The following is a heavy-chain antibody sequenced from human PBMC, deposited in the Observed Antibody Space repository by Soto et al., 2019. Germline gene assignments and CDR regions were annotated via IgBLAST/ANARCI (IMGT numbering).Heavy chain of an antibody. J-gene: IGHJ4*02. CDR1: GGTFSSYT. CDR2: IIPILGIA. CDR3: ASEVYSSSRFDY. Sequence: ASVKVSCKASGGTFSSYTISWVRQAPGQGLEWMGRIIPILGIANYAQEFQGRVTITADKSTSTAYMELSSLRSEDTAVYYCASEVYSSSRFDYWGQGTLVTVSS. V-gene: IGHV1-69*02. D-gene: IGHD6-6*01.